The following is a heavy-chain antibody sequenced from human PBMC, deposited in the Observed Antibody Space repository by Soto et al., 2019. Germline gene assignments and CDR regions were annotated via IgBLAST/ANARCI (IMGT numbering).Heavy chain of an antibody. D-gene: IGHD3-3*01. CDR2: IWYDGSNK. CDR3: AREREVGWIFGVAKMEGPFDY. Sequence: GGSLRLSCAASGFTFSSYGMHWVRQAPGKGLEWVAVIWYDGSNKYYADSVKGRFTISRDNSKNTLYLQMNSLRAEDTAVYYCAREREVGWIFGVAKMEGPFDYWGQGTQVTVSS. CDR1: GFTFSSYG. J-gene: IGHJ4*02. V-gene: IGHV3-33*01.